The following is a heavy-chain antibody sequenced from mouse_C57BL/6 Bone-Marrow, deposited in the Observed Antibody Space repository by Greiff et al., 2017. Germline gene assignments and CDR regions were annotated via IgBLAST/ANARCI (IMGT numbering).Heavy chain of an antibody. CDR2: IDPENGDT. CDR3: SYYSNYVWYAMDY. D-gene: IGHD2-5*01. V-gene: IGHV14-4*01. J-gene: IGHJ4*01. CDR1: GFNIKDDY. Sequence: VQLQQSGAELVRPGASVKLSCTASGFNIKDDYMHWVKQRPEQGLEWIGWIDPENGDTESASKFQGKATITADTSSNTAYLQLSSLTSEDTAVYYCSYYSNYVWYAMDYWGQGTSVTVSS.